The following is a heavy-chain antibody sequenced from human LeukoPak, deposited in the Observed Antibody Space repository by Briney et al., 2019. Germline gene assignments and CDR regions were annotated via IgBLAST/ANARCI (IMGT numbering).Heavy chain of an antibody. CDR3: ARDLEGFGELISYFDY. D-gene: IGHD3-10*01. V-gene: IGHV3-30*03. Sequence: GGSLRLSCAASGFTFSSYGMHWVRQAPGKGLEWVALISYDGSNKYYADSVKGRFTISRDNSKNTLYLQMNSLRAEDTAVYYCARDLEGFGELISYFDYWGQGSLVTVSS. J-gene: IGHJ4*02. CDR1: GFTFSSYG. CDR2: ISYDGSNK.